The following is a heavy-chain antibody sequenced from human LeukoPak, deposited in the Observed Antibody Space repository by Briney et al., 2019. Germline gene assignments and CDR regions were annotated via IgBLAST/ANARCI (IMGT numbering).Heavy chain of an antibody. J-gene: IGHJ4*02. CDR1: GYSFTTYG. D-gene: IGHD6-13*01. V-gene: IGHV1-18*01. CDR2: IAYNGNT. CDR3: ARYSSSWYLYDY. Sequence: ASVKVSCKASGYSFTTYGFSWMRQAPGQGLEGMGIIAYNGNTYYAENLQGRVTMTTDSSTNTAYMELRNLRSDDTAVYYCARYSSSWYLYDYWGQGTLVTVSS.